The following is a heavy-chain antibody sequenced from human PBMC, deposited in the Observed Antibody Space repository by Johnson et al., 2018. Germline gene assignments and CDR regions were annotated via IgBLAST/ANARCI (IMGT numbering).Heavy chain of an antibody. CDR2: ISSSSSYI. CDR3: ARDNFDFWSGYYNLNWFDP. CDR1: GFTFSSYS. J-gene: IGHJ5*02. D-gene: IGHD3-3*01. V-gene: IGHV3-21*01. Sequence: VQLVESGGGLVKPGGSLRLSCAASGFTFSSYSMNWVRQAPGKGLEWVSSISSSSSYIYYADSVKCRFTISRDNAKNSLYLQMNSLRAEDTAVYYCARDNFDFWSGYYNLNWFDPWGQGTLVTVSS.